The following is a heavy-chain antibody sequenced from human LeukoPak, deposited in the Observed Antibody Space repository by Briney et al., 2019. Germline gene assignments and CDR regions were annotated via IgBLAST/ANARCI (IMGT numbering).Heavy chain of an antibody. CDR1: GFTFSSYA. CDR3: AKQGQGSRWYDFDC. CDR2: ISGSGGTT. J-gene: IGHJ4*02. V-gene: IGHV3-23*01. D-gene: IGHD6-13*01. Sequence: GGSLRLSCAASGFTFSSYAMSWVRQGPGKGLECVSGISGSGGTTYYGGSVKGRFTISRDNSKNTLNLQKCSLRADDTAVYYCAKQGQGSRWYDFDCWGQGTQVTVSS.